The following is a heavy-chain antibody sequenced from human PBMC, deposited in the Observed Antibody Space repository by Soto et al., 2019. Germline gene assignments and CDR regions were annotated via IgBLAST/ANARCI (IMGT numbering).Heavy chain of an antibody. D-gene: IGHD4-17*01. CDR2: IHCSGST. Sequence: PAQPLSLTWTCCRGAIRPADYSWSWSRQPPTTGLEWIGFIHCSGSTLYNPSLQSRVNISVNTSKNQFSLKLTSVTAADTAFYYCARGTNDYRFAYRGQGALITVS. V-gene: IGHV4-30-4*01. CDR3: ARGTNDYRFAY. J-gene: IGHJ4*02. CDR1: RGAIRPADYS.